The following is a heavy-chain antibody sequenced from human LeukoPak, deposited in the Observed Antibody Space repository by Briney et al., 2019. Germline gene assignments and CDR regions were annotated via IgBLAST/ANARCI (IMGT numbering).Heavy chain of an antibody. V-gene: IGHV3-21*01. D-gene: IGHD2-15*01. CDR1: GFTFSSYW. J-gene: IGHJ6*02. CDR2: ISSSSSYI. Sequence: GGSLRLSCAASGFTFSSYWMHWVRQAPGKGLEWVSSISSSSSYIYYADSVKGRFTISRDNAKNSLYLQMNSLRAEDTAVYYCARGLVVVVAATYYYYYYGMDVWGQGTTVTVSS. CDR3: ARGLVVVVAATYYYYYYGMDV.